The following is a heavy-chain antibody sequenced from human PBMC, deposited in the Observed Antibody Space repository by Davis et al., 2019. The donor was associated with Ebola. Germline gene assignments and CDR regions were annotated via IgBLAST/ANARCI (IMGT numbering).Heavy chain of an antibody. CDR1: DDSISGHY. D-gene: IGHD5-24*01. J-gene: IGHJ2*01. V-gene: IGHV4-59*11. Sequence: PSETLSLTCTVSDDSISGHYWNWFRQPPGKGLEWIGYIYYSGNTNYNPSLKSRVTISVDTSKNQFSLKLMSVTAADTAMYYCVRDRYGYNSWGFDLWGRGTLITVSS. CDR2: IYYSGNT. CDR3: VRDRYGYNSWGFDL.